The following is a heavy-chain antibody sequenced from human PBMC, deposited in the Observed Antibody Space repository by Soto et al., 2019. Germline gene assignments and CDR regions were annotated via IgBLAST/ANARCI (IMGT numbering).Heavy chain of an antibody. CDR1: GFTFSSYA. CDR3: AKDLPYSSGSAYYYYGMDV. Sequence: GGSLRLSCAASGFTFSSYAMSWVRQAPGKGLEWVSAISGSGGSTYYADSVKGRFTISRDNSKNTLYLQMNSLRAEDTAVYYCAKDLPYSSGSAYYYYGMDVWGQGTTVTVSS. D-gene: IGHD3-22*01. V-gene: IGHV3-23*01. J-gene: IGHJ6*02. CDR2: ISGSGGST.